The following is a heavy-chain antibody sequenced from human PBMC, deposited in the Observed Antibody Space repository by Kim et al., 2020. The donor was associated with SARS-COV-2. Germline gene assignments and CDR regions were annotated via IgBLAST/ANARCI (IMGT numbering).Heavy chain of an antibody. CDR2: TGSSGGST. D-gene: IGHD6-19*01. Sequence: GGSLRLSCAASGFTFSSYAMSWVRQAPGKGLEWVSGTGSSGGSTYYADSVKGRFTISRDNSKNTLYLQMNSLRAGDTAVYYCAKNQSPNSGWYGLNWFDPWGPGTQVTVSS. J-gene: IGHJ5*02. V-gene: IGHV3-23*01. CDR1: GFTFSSYA. CDR3: AKNQSPNSGWYGLNWFDP.